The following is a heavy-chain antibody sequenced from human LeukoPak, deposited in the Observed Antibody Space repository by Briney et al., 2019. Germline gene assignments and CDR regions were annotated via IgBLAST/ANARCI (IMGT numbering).Heavy chain of an antibody. CDR1: GGSISSNTHD. Sequence: SETLSLTCTLCGGSISSNTHDWGWIRQPPVTGLEWIGSMNYGGTTHDNPSLKRRVTISIDTSKNPFSLTLRSVTAADTAVYYCARGHDYGGNSGDYYYYMAVWGKGTTVTISS. CDR2: MNYGGTT. V-gene: IGHV4-39*01. CDR3: ARGHDYGGNSGDYYYYMAV. D-gene: IGHD4-23*01. J-gene: IGHJ6*03.